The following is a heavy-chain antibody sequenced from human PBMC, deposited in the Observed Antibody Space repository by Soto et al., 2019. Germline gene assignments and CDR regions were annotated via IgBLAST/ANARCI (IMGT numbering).Heavy chain of an antibody. V-gene: IGHV3-23*01. Sequence: EVQLLESGGGLVQPGGSLRLSCAASGFTFSSYAMSWVRQAPGKGLEWVSAISGSGGSTYYADSVKGRFTISRDNSKNTLYLQMHSLRADDTAVYYCAKPGNLEFYESSGYLVWYFDLWGRGTLVTVSS. CDR2: ISGSGGST. CDR1: GFTFSSYA. D-gene: IGHD3-22*01. J-gene: IGHJ2*01. CDR3: AKPGNLEFYESSGYLVWYFDL.